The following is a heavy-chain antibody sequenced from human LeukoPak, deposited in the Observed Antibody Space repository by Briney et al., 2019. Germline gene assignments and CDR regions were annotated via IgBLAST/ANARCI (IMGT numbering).Heavy chain of an antibody. CDR3: ARDLSAYYYDSSGYYYNY. CDR2: IKQDGSEK. J-gene: IGHJ4*02. Sequence: GGSLRLSCAASGFSLSNYWMSWVRQAPGKGLEWVANIKQDGSEKYYVDSVKGRFTVSRDNAKNSLYLQMNSLRAEDTAVYYCARDLSAYYYDSSGYYYNYWGQGTLVTVSS. D-gene: IGHD3-22*01. CDR1: GFSLSNYW. V-gene: IGHV3-7*01.